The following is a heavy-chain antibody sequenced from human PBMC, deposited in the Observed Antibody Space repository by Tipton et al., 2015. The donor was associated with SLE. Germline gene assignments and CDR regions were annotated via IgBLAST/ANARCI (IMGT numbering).Heavy chain of an antibody. Sequence: TLSLTCAVYGGSFSGYYWSWIRQPPGKGLEWIGEINHSGSTNYNPSLKSRVTISVDTSKNQFSLKLSSVTAADTAVYYCARDRGGVAFDFWGQGTLVTVSS. CDR2: INHSGST. CDR1: GGSFSGYY. J-gene: IGHJ3*01. D-gene: IGHD3-10*01. CDR3: ARDRGGVAFDF. V-gene: IGHV4-34*01.